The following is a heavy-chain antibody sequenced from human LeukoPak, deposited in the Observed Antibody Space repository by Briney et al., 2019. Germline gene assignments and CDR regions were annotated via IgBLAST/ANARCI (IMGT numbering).Heavy chain of an antibody. CDR1: GYTFTSYG. CDR2: INPNSGGT. Sequence: ASVKVSCKASGYTFTSYGISWVRQAPGQGLEWMGWINPNSGGTNYAQKFQGRVTMTRDTSISTAYMELSRLRSDDTAVYYCARQDCSSTSCNFDYWGQGTLVTVSS. J-gene: IGHJ4*02. V-gene: IGHV1-2*02. CDR3: ARQDCSSTSCNFDY. D-gene: IGHD2-2*01.